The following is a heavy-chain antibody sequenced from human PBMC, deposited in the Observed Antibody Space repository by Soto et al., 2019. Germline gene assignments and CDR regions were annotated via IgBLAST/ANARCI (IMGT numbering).Heavy chain of an antibody. CDR2: IDNSGST. Sequence: QGQLQESGPGLVKPSETLALTCTVSGGSISNYFCNWIRQPAGKGLEWIGRIDNSGSTNYNPSLKSRLTMSADTSRNQFSLKLNSVTAADTAVYYCARGGQDFWSGPFDYWGQGALVTVSS. D-gene: IGHD3-3*01. J-gene: IGHJ4*02. CDR3: ARGGQDFWSGPFDY. V-gene: IGHV4-4*07. CDR1: GGSISNYF.